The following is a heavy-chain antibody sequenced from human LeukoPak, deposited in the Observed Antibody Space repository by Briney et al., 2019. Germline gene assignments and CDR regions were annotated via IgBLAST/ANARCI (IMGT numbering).Heavy chain of an antibody. J-gene: IGHJ4*02. V-gene: IGHV1-18*01. Sequence: SVKVSCKASGYTFTSYGISWVRQAPGQGLEWMGWTSAYNGNTNYAQKLQGRVTMTTDTSTSTAYMELRSLRSDDTAVYYCARTYCSGGSCYGTLSSFDYWGQGTLVTVSS. CDR2: TSAYNGNT. CDR3: ARTYCSGGSCYGTLSSFDY. CDR1: GYTFTSYG. D-gene: IGHD2-15*01.